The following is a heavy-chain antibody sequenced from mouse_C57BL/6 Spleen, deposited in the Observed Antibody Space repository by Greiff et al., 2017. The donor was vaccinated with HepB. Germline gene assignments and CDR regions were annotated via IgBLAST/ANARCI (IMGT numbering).Heavy chain of an antibody. J-gene: IGHJ4*01. D-gene: IGHD3-1*01. CDR1: GYTFTSYW. Sequence: QVQLKQPGAELVKPGASVKVSCKASGYTFTSYWMHWVKQRPGQGLEWIGRIHPSDSDTNYNQKFKGKATLTVDKSSSTAYMQLSSLTSEDSAVYYFAISGSFYAMDYWGQGTSVTVSS. CDR3: AISGSFYAMDY. V-gene: IGHV1-74*01. CDR2: IHPSDSDT.